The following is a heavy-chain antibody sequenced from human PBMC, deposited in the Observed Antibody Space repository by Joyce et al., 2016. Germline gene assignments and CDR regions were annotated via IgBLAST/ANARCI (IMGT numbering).Heavy chain of an antibody. CDR2: IVPIFDTA. J-gene: IGHJ5*02. V-gene: IGHV1-69*01. CDR1: GGTFSNYA. D-gene: IGHD4-11*01. CDR3: ARAGRSYSYYEGPWFDP. Sequence: QVQLVQSGAEVKKPGSSVKVSCKASGGTFSNYAINWVRQAPGQGLEWMGGIVPIFDTANYAQKFQGRVTITADESTSTAYMELSSLRSEDTAVYYCARAGRSYSYYEGPWFDPWGQGTLVTVSP.